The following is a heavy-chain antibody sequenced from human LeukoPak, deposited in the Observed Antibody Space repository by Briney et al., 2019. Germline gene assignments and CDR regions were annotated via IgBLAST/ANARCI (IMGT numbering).Heavy chain of an antibody. CDR2: INSDGSST. CDR3: AIGYCSGGSCYSFFDY. J-gene: IGHJ4*02. Sequence: GGSLRLSCAASGFTFSSYWMHWVRQAPGKGLVWVSRINSDGSSTSYADSVKGRFTISRDNAKNTLYLQMNSLRAEDTAVYYCAIGYCSGGSCYSFFDYWGQGTLVTVSS. CDR1: GFTFSSYW. D-gene: IGHD2-15*01. V-gene: IGHV3-74*01.